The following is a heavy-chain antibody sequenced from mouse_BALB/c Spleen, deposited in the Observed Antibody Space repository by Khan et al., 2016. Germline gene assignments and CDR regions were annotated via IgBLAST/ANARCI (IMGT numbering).Heavy chain of an antibody. J-gene: IGHJ4*01. CDR3: ARSDYGSKDAMDY. V-gene: IGHV3-2*02. D-gene: IGHD1-1*01. Sequence: EVQLQGSGPGLVKPSQSLSLTCTVTGYSITSDYAWNWIRQFPGNKLEWMGYISYSGSTSYNPSLKSRISITRDTFNNQFFLQLNSVTSEDTATYYCARSDYGSKDAMDYWGQGTSVTVSS. CDR1: GYSITSDYA. CDR2: ISYSGST.